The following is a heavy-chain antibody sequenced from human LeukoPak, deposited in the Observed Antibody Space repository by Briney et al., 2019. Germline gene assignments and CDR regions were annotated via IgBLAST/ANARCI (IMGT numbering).Heavy chain of an antibody. CDR1: GFTFTNYG. D-gene: IGHD3-10*01. CDR3: ARVTGWFGELLYYYFDY. J-gene: IGHJ4*02. V-gene: IGHV3-7*01. CDR2: IKQDGSEK. Sequence: PGGSLRLSCAASGFTFTNYGMSWVRQAPGKGLEWVANIKQDGSEKYYVDSVKGRSTISRDNAKNSLYLQMNSLRAEDTAVYYCARVTGWFGELLYYYFDYWGQGTLVTVSS.